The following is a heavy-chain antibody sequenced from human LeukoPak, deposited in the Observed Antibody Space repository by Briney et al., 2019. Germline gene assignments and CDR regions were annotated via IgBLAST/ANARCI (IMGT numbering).Heavy chain of an antibody. CDR1: GASIGNTTYY. J-gene: IGHJ5*02. D-gene: IGHD6-19*01. Sequence: PSETLSLTCTVSGASIGNTTYYWGWIRQPPGKGLEWIGTIYYSGSTYYKPSLKSRVTISVDTSKNQFSLKLSSVTAADTAVYYCARHLSPGTHYGSGSFDPWGQGTLVTVSS. CDR2: IYYSGST. CDR3: ARHLSPGTHYGSGSFDP. V-gene: IGHV4-39*01.